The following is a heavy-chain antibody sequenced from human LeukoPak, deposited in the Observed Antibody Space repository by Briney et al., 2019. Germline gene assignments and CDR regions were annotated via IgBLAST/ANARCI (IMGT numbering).Heavy chain of an antibody. J-gene: IGHJ4*02. Sequence: SETLSLTCAVYGGSFSGYYWSWLRQPPGKGLEWIGEINHSGSTNYNPSLKSRVTISVDTSKNQFSLKLSSVTAADTAVYYCARAKYQLLALDYWGQGTLVTVSS. D-gene: IGHD2-2*01. CDR3: ARAKYQLLALDY. CDR2: INHSGST. V-gene: IGHV4-34*01. CDR1: GGSFSGYY.